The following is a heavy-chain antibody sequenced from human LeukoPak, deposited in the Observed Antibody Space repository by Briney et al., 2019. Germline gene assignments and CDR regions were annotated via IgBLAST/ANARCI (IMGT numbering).Heavy chain of an antibody. CDR1: GGSFSGYY. D-gene: IGHD3-10*01. V-gene: IGHV4-34*01. Sequence: SETLSLTCAVYGGSFSGYYWSRIRQPPGKGLEWIGEINHSGSTNYNPSLKSRVTISVDTSKNQFSLKLSSVTAADTAVYYCARVLGRITMVRGVVLGVSYFDYWGQGTLVTVSS. CDR2: INHSGST. CDR3: ARVLGRITMVRGVVLGVSYFDY. J-gene: IGHJ4*02.